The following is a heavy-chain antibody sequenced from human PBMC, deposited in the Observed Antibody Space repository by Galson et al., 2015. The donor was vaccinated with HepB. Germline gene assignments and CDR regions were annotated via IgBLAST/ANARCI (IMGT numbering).Heavy chain of an antibody. CDR1: GFTFSSYA. J-gene: IGHJ3*02. V-gene: IGHV3-30*04. CDR3: ASGIAVADTSNAFDI. D-gene: IGHD6-19*01. CDR2: ISYDGSNK. Sequence: SLRLSCAASGFTFSSYAKHWVRQAPGKGLEWVAVISYDGSNKYYADSVKGRFTISRDNSKNTLYLQMNSLRAEDTAVYYCASGIAVADTSNAFDIWGQGTMVTVSS.